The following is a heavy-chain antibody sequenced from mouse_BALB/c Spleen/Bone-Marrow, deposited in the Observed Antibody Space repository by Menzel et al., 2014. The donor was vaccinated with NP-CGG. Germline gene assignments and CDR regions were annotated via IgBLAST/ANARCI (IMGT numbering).Heavy chain of an antibody. CDR2: IDPANGNT. CDR3: GISTGRHAAFAH. CDR1: GFNIKDTY. J-gene: IGHJ3*01. Sequence: DVQLVESGAELVKPGASVKLSCTASGFNIKDTYMHWVKQRPEQGLEWIGGIDPANGNTKYDPKFQGKATITADTSSNTAALQLSSLASEDTAVYYWGISTGRHAAFAHWGQGTLVPSAA. V-gene: IGHV14-3*02. D-gene: IGHD6-1*01.